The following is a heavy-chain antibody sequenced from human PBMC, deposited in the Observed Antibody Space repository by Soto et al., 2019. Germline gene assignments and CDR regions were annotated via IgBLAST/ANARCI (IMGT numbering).Heavy chain of an antibody. CDR2: VSGSGGTT. CDR1: GFTFSNYA. D-gene: IGHD3-10*01. V-gene: IGHV3-23*01. Sequence: EVQLLESGGGLVQPGGSLRLSCVASGFTFSNYAMTWVRQAPGKGLEWVSSVSGSGGTTYYADSVKGRFTISRANSKTTLYLQMNSLRAEDTAVYYCAKDSGSGTYYLYYFDNWGQGTLVTVSS. J-gene: IGHJ4*02. CDR3: AKDSGSGTYYLYYFDN.